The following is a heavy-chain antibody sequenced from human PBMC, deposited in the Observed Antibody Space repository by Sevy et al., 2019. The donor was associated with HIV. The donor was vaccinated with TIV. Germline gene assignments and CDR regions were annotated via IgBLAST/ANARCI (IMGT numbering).Heavy chain of an antibody. CDR1: GFTFGPYA. CDR3: AREAVVVLVVAANHFDY. V-gene: IGHV3-49*03. CDR2: IRGKPFGGTT. D-gene: IGHD2-15*01. Sequence: GGSLRLSCAASGFTFGPYAMSWFRQAPGKGLEWVAFIRGKPFGGTTEYAASVKDRFTIARDDSKSIAYLVMNSLKIEDTAVYYGAREAVVVLVVAANHFDYWGLGTLVTVSS. J-gene: IGHJ4*02.